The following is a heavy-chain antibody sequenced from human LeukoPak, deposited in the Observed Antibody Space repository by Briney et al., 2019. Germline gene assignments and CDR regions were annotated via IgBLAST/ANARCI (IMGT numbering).Heavy chain of an antibody. Sequence: GGSLRLSCAASGFTFSSYWMSWVRQAPGKGLEWVSAISGSGGSTYYADSVKGRFTISRDNSKNTLYLQMNSLRAEDTAVYYCAKVPALVVPAAISDYWGQGTLVTVSS. D-gene: IGHD2-2*01. V-gene: IGHV3-23*01. CDR2: ISGSGGST. CDR3: AKVPALVVPAAISDY. J-gene: IGHJ4*02. CDR1: GFTFSSYW.